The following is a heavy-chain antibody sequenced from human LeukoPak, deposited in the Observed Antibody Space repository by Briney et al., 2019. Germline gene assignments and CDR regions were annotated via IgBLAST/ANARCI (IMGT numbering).Heavy chain of an antibody. CDR1: GFTFSSYW. J-gene: IGHJ5*02. D-gene: IGHD1/OR15-1a*01. Sequence: GGSLRLSCAASGFTFSSYWMSWVRQAPGKGLEWVANINQDGSEKYYVDSVKGRFTISRDNVKKSVYLQMNSLRPEDTAVYYCARGNSYAMGAWGQGTLVTVSS. CDR3: ARGNSYAMGA. CDR2: INQDGSEK. V-gene: IGHV3-7*01.